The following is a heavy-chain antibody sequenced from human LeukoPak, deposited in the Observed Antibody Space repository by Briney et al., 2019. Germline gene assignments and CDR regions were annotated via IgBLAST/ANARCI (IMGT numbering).Heavy chain of an antibody. D-gene: IGHD1-14*01. CDR1: GYTFTSYD. V-gene: IGHV1-8*01. J-gene: IGHJ6*02. CDR2: MNPNSGNT. Sequence: GASVKVSCKASGYTFTSYDINWVRQATGQGLEWMGWMNPNSGNTGYAQKFQGRVTMTRNTSISTAYMELSSLRSEDTAVYYCARGNRPRGLGHYYGMDVWGQGTTVTVSS. CDR3: ARGNRPRGLGHYYGMDV.